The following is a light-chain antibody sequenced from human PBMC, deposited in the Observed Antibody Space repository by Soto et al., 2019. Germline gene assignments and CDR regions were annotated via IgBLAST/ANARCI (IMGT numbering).Light chain of an antibody. J-gene: IGLJ1*01. CDR3: CSYASSSTYV. V-gene: IGLV2-23*01. Sequence: QSALTQPASVSGSPGQSITISCTGTSSDVGSYNLVSWYQQHPGKAPKLMIYEGSKRPSGVSNRFSGSKSGNTASLTVSGLPAEDEADYYCCSYASSSTYVFGTGTKVTVL. CDR2: EGS. CDR1: SSDVGSYNL.